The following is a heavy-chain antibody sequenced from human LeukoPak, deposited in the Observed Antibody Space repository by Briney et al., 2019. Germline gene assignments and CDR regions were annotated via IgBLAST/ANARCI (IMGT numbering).Heavy chain of an antibody. CDR1: GGSFSGYY. D-gene: IGHD1-26*01. Sequence: SETLSLTCAVYGGSFSGYYWSWIRQPPGKGLEWIGEINHSGSTNYNPSLKSRVTISVDTSKNQFSLKLSSVTAADTAVYYCARARRPMGATRGYNWFDPWGQGTLVTASS. CDR3: ARARRPMGATRGYNWFDP. J-gene: IGHJ5*02. V-gene: IGHV4-34*01. CDR2: INHSGST.